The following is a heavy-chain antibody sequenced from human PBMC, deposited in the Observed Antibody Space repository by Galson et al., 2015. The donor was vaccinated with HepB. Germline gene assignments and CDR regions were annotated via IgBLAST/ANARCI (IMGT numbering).Heavy chain of an antibody. D-gene: IGHD3-10*01. J-gene: IGHJ2*01. CDR1: GFTFSSYA. V-gene: IGHV3-48*02. CDR3: ARVYFGSGSSSAYWYFDL. CDR2: ISSTGTTT. Sequence: SLRLSCAASGFTFSSYAMNWVRQAPGKGLESVSYISSTGTTTYYADSAKGRFTISRDNAQNSLYLQMNSLRDEDTAVYYCARVYFGSGSSSAYWYFDLWGRGALVPVSS.